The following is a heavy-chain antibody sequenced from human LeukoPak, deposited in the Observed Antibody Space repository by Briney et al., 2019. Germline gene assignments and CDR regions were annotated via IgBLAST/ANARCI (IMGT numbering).Heavy chain of an antibody. CDR1: GFTFSSYG. CDR3: AKVERYCSSTSCYQFYYYYGMDV. CDR2: ISYDGSSK. V-gene: IGHV3-30*18. Sequence: GGSLRLSCAASGFTFSSYGMHWVRQAPGKGLEWVAVISYDGSSKYYADSVKGRFTISRDNPKNTLYLQMNSLRAEDTAVYYCAKVERYCSSTSCYQFYYYYGMDVWGQGTTVTVSS. J-gene: IGHJ6*02. D-gene: IGHD2-2*01.